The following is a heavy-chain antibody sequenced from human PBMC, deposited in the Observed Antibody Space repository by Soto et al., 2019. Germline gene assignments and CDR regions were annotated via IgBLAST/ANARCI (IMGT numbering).Heavy chain of an antibody. Sequence: PGGSLRLSCAASGFIFSNFAMNWVRQAPGKGLEWVSGISAGGGDTYYADSVRGRFIISRDNSKDTLYLQMSGLRAEDTALYYCVEGWNDFWGPGTLVTVSS. CDR1: GFIFSNFA. D-gene: IGHD1-1*01. J-gene: IGHJ4*02. V-gene: IGHV3-23*01. CDR2: ISAGGGDT. CDR3: VEGWNDF.